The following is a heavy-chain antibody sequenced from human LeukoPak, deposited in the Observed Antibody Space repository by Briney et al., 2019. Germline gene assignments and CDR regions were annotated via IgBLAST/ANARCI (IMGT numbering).Heavy chain of an antibody. Sequence: GGSLRLSCAASGFTFSSYAMHWVRQAPGKGLERVAVISYDGSNKYYADSVKGRFTISRDNSKNTLYLQMNSLRAEDTAVYYCARDRVAVAGHQYFQHWGQGTLVTVSS. D-gene: IGHD6-19*01. CDR1: GFTFSSYA. V-gene: IGHV3-30*04. J-gene: IGHJ1*01. CDR2: ISYDGSNK. CDR3: ARDRVAVAGHQYFQH.